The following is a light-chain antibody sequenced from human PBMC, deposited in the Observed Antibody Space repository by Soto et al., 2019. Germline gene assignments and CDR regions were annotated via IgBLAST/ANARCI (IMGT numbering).Light chain of an antibody. Sequence: DIQMTQNPSSLSASVGDRVTITCRASQSISSYLNWYQQKPGKAPKLMIYAASSLQSGVPSRFSGSGSGTDFTLTISSLQPEDFATYYCQQSYSTLWTCGQGTKV. V-gene: IGKV1-39*01. CDR1: QSISSY. J-gene: IGKJ1*01. CDR3: QQSYSTLWT. CDR2: AAS.